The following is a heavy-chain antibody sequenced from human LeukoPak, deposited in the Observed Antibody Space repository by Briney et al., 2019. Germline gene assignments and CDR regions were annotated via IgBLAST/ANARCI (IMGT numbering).Heavy chain of an antibody. D-gene: IGHD2-21*01. CDR3: AKGTGNGEWSTLFPGYYYGMDV. CDR2: ISGSGGST. CDR1: GFTFSSYA. Sequence: GGSLRLSCAASGFTFSSYAMSWVRQAPGKGLEWVSAISGSGGSTYYADSVKGRFTISRDNSKNTLYLQMNSLRAEDTAVYYCAKGTGNGEWSTLFPGYYYGMDVWGQGTTVTVSS. J-gene: IGHJ6*02. V-gene: IGHV3-23*01.